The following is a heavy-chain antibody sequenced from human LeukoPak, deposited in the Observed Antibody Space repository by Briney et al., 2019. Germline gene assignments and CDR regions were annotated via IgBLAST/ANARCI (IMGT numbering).Heavy chain of an antibody. CDR1: GGSLNSNSYY. J-gene: IGHJ5*02. Sequence: SETLSLTCAVSGGSLNSNSYYWGWIRQPPGKGLEWIGSMYYSGSSYYNPSLKSRLTISVDTSKNQFSLKLNSVTAADAAVYYCARHYYDRSGYLWFDPWGQGTLVTVSS. CDR3: ARHYYDRSGYLWFDP. CDR2: MYYSGSS. V-gene: IGHV4-39*01. D-gene: IGHD3-22*01.